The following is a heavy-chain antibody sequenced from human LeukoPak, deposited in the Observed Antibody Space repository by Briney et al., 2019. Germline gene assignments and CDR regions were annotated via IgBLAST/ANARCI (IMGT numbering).Heavy chain of an antibody. CDR3: AGGTSSGWYGRY. CDR1: GFTVSSNY. CDR2: NYSGGST. Sequence: GGSLRLSCAASGFTVSSNYMSWVRQAPGKGLEWVSVNYSGGSTYYADSVKGRFTISRDNSKNTLYLQMNSLRVEDTAVYYCAGGTSSGWYGRYWGQGTLVTVSS. D-gene: IGHD6-19*01. V-gene: IGHV3-53*01. J-gene: IGHJ4*02.